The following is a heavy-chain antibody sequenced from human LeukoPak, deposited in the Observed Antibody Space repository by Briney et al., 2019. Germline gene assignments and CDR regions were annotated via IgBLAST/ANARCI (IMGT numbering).Heavy chain of an antibody. Sequence: ASVKVCCKVSGYTLTELCMHWVRQAPGKGLEWMGGYDPEDGETIYAQKFQGRVTMTEDTSTDTAYMELSSLRSEDTAVYYCATVGCSSTSCYATYWFEPWGQGTLVTASS. CDR2: YDPEDGET. J-gene: IGHJ5*02. CDR3: ATVGCSSTSCYATYWFEP. V-gene: IGHV1-24*01. D-gene: IGHD2-2*01. CDR1: GYTLTELC.